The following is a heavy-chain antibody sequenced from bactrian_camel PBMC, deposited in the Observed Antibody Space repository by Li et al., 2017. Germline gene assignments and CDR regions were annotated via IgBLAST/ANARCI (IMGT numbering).Heavy chain of an antibody. Sequence: LQLVESGGGSVQAGGSLRLSCEASEDTDSRYCMGWFRQAPGKNREAVATVDTAGKVTYANSVKGRFTISKDNAKNIMYLQMNSLKPEDTAMYYCAADPAKPHVCQWWVIAGSVTPSYWGQGTQVTVS. J-gene: IGHJ4*01. D-gene: IGHD2*01. CDR1: EDTDSRYC. V-gene: IGHV3S29*01. CDR3: AADPAKPHVCQWWVIAGSVTPSY. CDR2: VDTAGKVT.